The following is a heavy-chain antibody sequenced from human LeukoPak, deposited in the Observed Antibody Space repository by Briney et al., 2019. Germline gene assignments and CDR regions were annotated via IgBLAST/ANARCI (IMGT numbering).Heavy chain of an antibody. CDR2: ISSNGGST. D-gene: IGHD6-6*01. CDR1: GFTFSSYA. J-gene: IGHJ4*02. Sequence: GGSLRLSCVASGFTFSSYAMHWVRQAPGKGLEYVSGISSNGGSTYCANSVKDRFNISRDNSKNTLYLQMGSLRAEDTAVYHCARYIATPRRDLDYRGQGTLVTVSS. CDR3: ARYIATPRRDLDY. V-gene: IGHV3-64*01.